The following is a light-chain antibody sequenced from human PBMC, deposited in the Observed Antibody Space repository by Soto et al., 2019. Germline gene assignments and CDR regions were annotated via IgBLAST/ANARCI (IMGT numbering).Light chain of an antibody. CDR1: QSVSDNH. J-gene: IGKJ3*01. V-gene: IGKV3-20*01. CDR3: QQYGSSPRFT. Sequence: DIVLTQSPGTLSLSPGERATLSCRASQSVSDNHLAWYQQKPGQAPRLLIYRASRRATDIPDRFSGSGSGTECSLTISRLEPEDFAVYYCQQYGSSPRFTFGPGTKVDI. CDR2: RAS.